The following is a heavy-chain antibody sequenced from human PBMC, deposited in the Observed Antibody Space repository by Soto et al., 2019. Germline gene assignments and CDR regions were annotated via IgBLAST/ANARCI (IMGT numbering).Heavy chain of an antibody. CDR2: IYWNGIE. CDR1: GFSLSTSGEA. V-gene: IGHV2-5*01. J-gene: IGHJ4*02. CDR3: AHGDPLDFHY. Sequence: QITLRESGPALVKPTQTLTLTCTFSGFSLSTSGEAVGWIRQPPGKGLEWLALIYWNGIERYSPSLKNRLSITTDTSKNNVVLTMTNMDPVDTATYYCAHGDPLDFHYWGQGTLVTVSS. D-gene: IGHD3-10*01.